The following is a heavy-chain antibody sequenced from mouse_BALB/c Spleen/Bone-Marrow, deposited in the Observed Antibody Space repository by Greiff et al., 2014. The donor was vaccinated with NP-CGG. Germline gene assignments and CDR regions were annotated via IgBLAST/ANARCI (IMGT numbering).Heavy chain of an antibody. D-gene: IGHD2-3*01. V-gene: IGHV1S41*01. CDR2: IAPGTGTT. CDR1: GYTFTNFW. CDR3: ARYDYAMDY. J-gene: IGHJ4*01. Sequence: DLVKPGASVKLSCKASGYTFTNFWINWIKQRPGQGLEWIGRIAPGTGTTYYNEMFKGKTTLTVDTSCSTAYIQLSSLSSEDSAVYFCARYDYAMDYWGQGTSVTVSS.